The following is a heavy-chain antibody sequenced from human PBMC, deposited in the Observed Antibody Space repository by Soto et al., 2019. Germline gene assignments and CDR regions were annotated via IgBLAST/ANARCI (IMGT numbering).Heavy chain of an antibody. J-gene: IGHJ5*02. Sequence: SETLSLTCTVSGGSISSGDYYWSWIRQPPGKGLEWIGEINHSGSTNYNPSLKSRVTISVDTSKNQFSLELSSVTAADTAVYYCARGVPYYYGSGSYYILNWFDPWGQGTLVTVSS. V-gene: IGHV4-39*07. CDR3: ARGVPYYYGSGSYYILNWFDP. D-gene: IGHD3-10*01. CDR1: GGSISSGDYY. CDR2: INHSGST.